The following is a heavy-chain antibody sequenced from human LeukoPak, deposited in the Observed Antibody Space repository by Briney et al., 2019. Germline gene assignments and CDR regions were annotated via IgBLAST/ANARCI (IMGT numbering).Heavy chain of an antibody. J-gene: IGHJ4*02. CDR3: ARGKWLRSSFDY. CDR1: GGSFSGYY. CDR2: INHSGST. Sequence: SETLSLTCAVNGGSFSGYYWSWIRQPPGKGLEWIGEINHSGSTNYNPSLKSRVTISVDTSKNQFSLKLSSVTAADTAVFYYARGKWLRSSFDYWGQGTLVTVSS. V-gene: IGHV4-34*01. D-gene: IGHD5-12*01.